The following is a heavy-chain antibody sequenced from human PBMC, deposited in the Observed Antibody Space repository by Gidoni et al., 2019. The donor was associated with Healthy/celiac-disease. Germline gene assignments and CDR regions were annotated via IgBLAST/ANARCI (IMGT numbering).Heavy chain of an antibody. CDR3: ARGRNGDSGDYLDYYYYMDV. CDR1: GGTFSSYA. Sequence: QVQLVQSGAEVKKPGSSVQVSCKASGGTFSSYAISGGRPAPGQGPAGGVRTAPGQVLEGMGGISAIFGTANYAQKFQGIVTITADESTRTAYMALSSLRSEDTAVYYCARGRNGDSGDYLDYYYYMDVWGKGTTVTVSS. J-gene: IGHJ6*03. D-gene: IGHD4-17*01. V-gene: IGHV1-69*01. CDR2: ISAIFGTA.